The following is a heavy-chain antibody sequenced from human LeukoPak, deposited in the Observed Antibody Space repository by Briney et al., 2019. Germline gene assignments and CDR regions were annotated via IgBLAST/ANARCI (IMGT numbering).Heavy chain of an antibody. Sequence: PGGSLRLSCAASGFTFSSYSMTWVRQAPGKGLEWVAYISSRSSATYYADSVKGRFTISRDNAKNSLYLQMNSLRDEDTAVYYCARGTGDPQRFDPWGRGTLVAVSS. V-gene: IGHV3-48*02. CDR3: ARGTGDPQRFDP. CDR1: GFTFSSYS. D-gene: IGHD4-17*01. J-gene: IGHJ5*02. CDR2: ISSRSSAT.